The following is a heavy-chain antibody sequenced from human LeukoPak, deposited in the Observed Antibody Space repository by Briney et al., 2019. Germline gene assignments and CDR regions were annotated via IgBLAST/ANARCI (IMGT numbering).Heavy chain of an antibody. CDR1: GGSFSGYY. CDR2: INHSGST. CDR3: ARVMTTVTTWFDP. V-gene: IGHV4-34*01. D-gene: IGHD4-17*01. J-gene: IGHJ5*02. Sequence: KPSETLSLTCAVYGGSFSGYYWSWIRQPPGKGLEWIGEINHSGSTNYNTSLKSRVTISVDTSKNQFSLKLSSVTAADTAVYYCARVMTTVTTWFDPWGQGTLVTVSS.